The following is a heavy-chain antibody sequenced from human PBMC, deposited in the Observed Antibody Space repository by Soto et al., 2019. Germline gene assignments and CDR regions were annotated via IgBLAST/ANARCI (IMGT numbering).Heavy chain of an antibody. Sequence: QVQLQESGPGLVKPSRTLSLSCAVSGGSISSSHWWTWVRQPPGKGLEWIGEIYHSGSTNYNPSLKSRVTISVDTSRNQCSLNLSSVTAADPAVYYCASSGGGEDYWGQGILVTVSS. CDR2: IYHSGST. CDR1: GGSISSSHW. V-gene: IGHV4-4*02. J-gene: IGHJ4*02. CDR3: ASSGGGEDY. D-gene: IGHD3-16*01.